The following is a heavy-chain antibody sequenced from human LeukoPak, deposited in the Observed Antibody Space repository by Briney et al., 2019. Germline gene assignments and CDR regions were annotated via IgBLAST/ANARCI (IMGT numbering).Heavy chain of an antibody. CDR1: GGSISSSSYY. Sequence: SETLSLTCTVSGGSISSSSYYWGWIRQPPGKGLEWIGSIYYSGSTYYNPSLKSRVTMSVDTSKNQFSLKMSSVTAADTAVYYCARVRRIVGATLSPYFDYWGQGTLVTVSS. D-gene: IGHD1-26*01. CDR2: IYYSGST. CDR3: ARVRRIVGATLSPYFDY. V-gene: IGHV4-39*07. J-gene: IGHJ4*02.